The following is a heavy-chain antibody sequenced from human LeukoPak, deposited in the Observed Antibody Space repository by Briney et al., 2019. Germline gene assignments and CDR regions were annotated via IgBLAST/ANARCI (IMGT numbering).Heavy chain of an antibody. V-gene: IGHV3-48*01. J-gene: IGHJ4*02. Sequence: GGSLRLSCAASGFPFSSYSMNWVRQAPGEGLEWVSYISSSRTTSYADSVKGRFTISRDNAKNSLYLQMNSLRAEDTAVYYCAREHPYYYDSTGTALTAEIKYYFDYWGQGTLVTVSS. D-gene: IGHD3-22*01. CDR1: GFPFSSYS. CDR2: ISSSRTT. CDR3: AREHPYYYDSTGTALTAEIKYYFDY.